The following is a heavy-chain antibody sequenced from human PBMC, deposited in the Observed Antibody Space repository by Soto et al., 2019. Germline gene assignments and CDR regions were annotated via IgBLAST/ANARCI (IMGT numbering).Heavy chain of an antibody. J-gene: IGHJ6*02. CDR3: ARAYGGFDNGLDV. D-gene: IGHD5-12*01. CDR1: GDSIRSYY. CDR2: IYYSGSA. V-gene: IGHV4-59*01. Sequence: SETLSLTCTVSGDSIRSYYWTWIRQPPGKGLELIGYIYYSGSARYNPSLKSRVTISVDMSKNQFSLKLSSVIAADTAVYYCARAYGGFDNGLDVWGQGTAVTVSS.